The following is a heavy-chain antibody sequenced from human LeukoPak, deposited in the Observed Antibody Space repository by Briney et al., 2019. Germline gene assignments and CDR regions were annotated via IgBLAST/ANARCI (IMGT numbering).Heavy chain of an antibody. V-gene: IGHV1-8*01. Sequence: EASVKVSCKASGYTFTSYDINWVRQATGQGLEWMGWMNPNTGNTGSAQKFQGRVTMTRDTSISTAYMELSSLRSEDTAVYYCARAAVPNPALIAVRRFFDYWGRGTLVTVSS. J-gene: IGHJ4*02. CDR2: MNPNTGNT. CDR1: GYTFTSYD. CDR3: ARAAVPNPALIAVRRFFDY. D-gene: IGHD6-6*01.